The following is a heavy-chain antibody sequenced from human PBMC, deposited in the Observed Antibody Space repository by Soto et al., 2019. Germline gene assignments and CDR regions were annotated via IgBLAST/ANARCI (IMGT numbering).Heavy chain of an antibody. CDR1: GGTFSSYA. V-gene: IGHV1-69*06. Sequence: QVQLVQSGAEVKKPGSSVKVSCKASGGTFSSYAISWVRQAPGLGLEWMGGIIPIFGTANYAQKFQGRVTITADKSTSTAYMELSSLRSEDTAVYYCARGLDDFWSGYYYYYYGMDVWGQGTTVTVSS. J-gene: IGHJ6*02. CDR3: ARGLDDFWSGYYYYYYGMDV. CDR2: IIPIFGTA. D-gene: IGHD3-3*01.